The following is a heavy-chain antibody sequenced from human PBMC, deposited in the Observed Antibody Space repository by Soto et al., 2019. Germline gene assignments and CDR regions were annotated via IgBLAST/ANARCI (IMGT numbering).Heavy chain of an antibody. Sequence: VKVSCKASGGTFDSYGINWVRQAPGQGPEWMGGLIPIFGTPNYAQKFQGRVTISADDSTSTAYMELSSLRYEDTAVYYCASMGATVYFFDNWGQGTLVTVSS. D-gene: IGHD1-26*01. J-gene: IGHJ4*02. CDR2: LIPIFGTP. CDR3: ASMGATVYFFDN. V-gene: IGHV1-69*13. CDR1: GGTFDSYG.